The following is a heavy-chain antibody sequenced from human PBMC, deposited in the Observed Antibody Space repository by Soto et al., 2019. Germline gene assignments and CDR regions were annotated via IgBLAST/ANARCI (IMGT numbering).Heavy chain of an antibody. CDR1: GFTFSSYS. CDR2: ISSSTSYI. CDR3: ARMGSVTTFSWSDYYYGMDV. J-gene: IGHJ6*02. D-gene: IGHD4-17*01. V-gene: IGHV3-21*01. Sequence: EVQLVESGGGLVKPGGSLRLSCAASGFTFSSYSMNWVRQAPGKGLEWVSSISSSTSYIYYADSVKGRFTISRDNAKNALYLQMTSRRAADTAGYYCARMGSVTTFSWSDYYYGMDVWGQGTTVTVSS.